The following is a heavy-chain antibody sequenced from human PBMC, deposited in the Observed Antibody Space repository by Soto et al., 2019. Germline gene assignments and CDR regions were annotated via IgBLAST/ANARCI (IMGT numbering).Heavy chain of an antibody. CDR2: IYHSGST. J-gene: IGHJ4*02. V-gene: IGHV4-39*07. CDR3: ASLPYYDFWSGYVN. CDR1: GGSISSSSYY. Sequence: SETLSLICTVSGGSISSSSYYWGWIRQPPGKGLEWIGRIYHSGSTYYNPSLKSRVTISVDTSKNQFSLKLSSVTAADTAVYYCASLPYYDFWSGYVNWGQGTLVTVSS. D-gene: IGHD3-3*01.